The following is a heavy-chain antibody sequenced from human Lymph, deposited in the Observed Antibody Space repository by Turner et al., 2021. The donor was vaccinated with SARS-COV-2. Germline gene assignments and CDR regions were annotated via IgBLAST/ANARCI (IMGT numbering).Heavy chain of an antibody. CDR3: ARGRLDSFGGGYYSWFDP. V-gene: IGHV1-69*04. J-gene: IGHJ5*02. CDR2: IIPILGIA. D-gene: IGHD1-26*01. Sequence: QVQLVQSGAEVKNPGSSVTVSCKASGGTFSSYAINWVRQAPGQGLEWMGRIIPILGIANYAKKFQGRFTITADKSTSTAYMELSSLRSEDTAVYYCARGRLDSFGGGYYSWFDPWGQGTLVTVSS. CDR1: GGTFSSYA.